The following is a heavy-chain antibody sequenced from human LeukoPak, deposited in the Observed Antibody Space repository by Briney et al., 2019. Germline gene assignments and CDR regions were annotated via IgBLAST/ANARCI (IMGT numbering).Heavy chain of an antibody. CDR3: ARGSGIAAAETLAP. D-gene: IGHD6-13*01. J-gene: IGHJ5*02. CDR1: GGSISSYY. V-gene: IGHV4-59*12. CDR2: IYYSGST. Sequence: PSETLSLTCTVSGGSISSYYWSWIRQPPGKGLEWIGYIYYSGSTNYNPSLKSRVTISVDTSKNQFSLKLSSVTAADTAVYYCARGSGIAAAETLAPWGQGTLVTVSS.